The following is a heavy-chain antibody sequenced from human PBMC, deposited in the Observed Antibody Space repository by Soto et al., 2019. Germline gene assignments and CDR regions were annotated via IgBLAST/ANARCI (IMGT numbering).Heavy chain of an antibody. V-gene: IGHV3-64D*06. D-gene: IGHD2-21*02. CDR1: GFTFSSYA. J-gene: IGHJ5*02. Sequence: GGSLRLSCSASGFTFSSYAMHWVRQAPGKGLEYVSAISSNGGSTYYADSVKGRFTISRDNSKNTLYLQMSSLRAEDTAVYYCVKGAVVVTAIHWDWFDPWGQGTLVTVSS. CDR2: ISSNGGST. CDR3: VKGAVVVTAIHWDWFDP.